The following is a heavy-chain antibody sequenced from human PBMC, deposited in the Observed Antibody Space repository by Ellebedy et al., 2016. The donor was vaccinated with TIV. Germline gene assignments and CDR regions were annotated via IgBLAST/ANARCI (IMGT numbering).Heavy chain of an antibody. D-gene: IGHD3-10*01. CDR2: IIPIFGTA. CDR3: ASKGVRGVTWGNWFDP. V-gene: IGHV1-69*13. CDR1: GGTFSSYA. Sequence: SVKVSCXASGGTFSSYAISWVRQAPGQGLEWMGGIIPIFGTANYAQKFQGRVTITADESTGTAYMELSSLRSEGTAVYYCASKGVRGVTWGNWFDPWGQGTLVTVSS. J-gene: IGHJ5*02.